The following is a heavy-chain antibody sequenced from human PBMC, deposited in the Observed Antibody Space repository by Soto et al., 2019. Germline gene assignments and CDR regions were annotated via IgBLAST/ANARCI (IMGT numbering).Heavy chain of an antibody. CDR1: GFTFTGHW. CDR2: INTEGDST. Sequence: EVQLVESGGDLVQPGGSLRLSCAASGFTFTGHWMHWVRQVPGKGLVWVARINTEGDSTNYADSVKGRFTISRDSATNTVYLQMNGLGVDDPSVYFCAREAGYCSTTSCYRRAFDTWGQGTMGTVSS. D-gene: IGHD2-2*01. CDR3: AREAGYCSTTSCYRRAFDT. V-gene: IGHV3-74*01. J-gene: IGHJ3*02.